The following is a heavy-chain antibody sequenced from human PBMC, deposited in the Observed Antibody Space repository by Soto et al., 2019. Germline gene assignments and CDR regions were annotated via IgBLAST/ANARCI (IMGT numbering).Heavy chain of an antibody. CDR2: ISYDGSNK. Sequence: QVQLVESGGGVVQPGRSLRLSCAASGFTFSSYAMHWVRQAPGKGLEWVAVISYDGSNKYYADSVKGRFTISRDNSKNTLYLQMNSLRAEDTAVYYSARGQSTRDTAMAYGMDVWGQGTTVTVSS. J-gene: IGHJ6*02. CDR3: ARGQSTRDTAMAYGMDV. V-gene: IGHV3-30-3*01. D-gene: IGHD5-18*01. CDR1: GFTFSSYA.